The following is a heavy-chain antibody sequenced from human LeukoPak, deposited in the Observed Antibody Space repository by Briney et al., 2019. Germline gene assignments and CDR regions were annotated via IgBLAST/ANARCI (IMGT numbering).Heavy chain of an antibody. CDR2: MNPKSGNT. V-gene: IGHV1-8*01. CDR3: ARARDCSGGRYNVWFDP. J-gene: IGHJ5*02. D-gene: IGHD2-15*01. CDR1: GYMFSSHD. Sequence: ASVKVSCKASGYMFSSHDIHWVRQATGQGLEWVGWMNPKSGNTGFAPKFQGRITMSGDTPMNTAYMLMNNLTYEDTATYFCARARDCSGGRYNVWFDPWGQGTLVIVSS.